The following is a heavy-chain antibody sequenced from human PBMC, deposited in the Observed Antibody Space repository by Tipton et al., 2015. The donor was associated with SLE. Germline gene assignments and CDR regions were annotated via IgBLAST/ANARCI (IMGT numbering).Heavy chain of an antibody. Sequence: GSLRLSCAASGFTFSSYSMNWVRQAPGKGLEWVSYISSDSSTIYYADSVKGRFTISRDNAKNSLYLQMNSLRDEDTAVYYCAREFSGEGYSYALWGQGTLVTVSS. V-gene: IGHV3-48*02. CDR3: AREFSGEGYSYAL. CDR1: GFTFSSYS. CDR2: ISSDSSTI. J-gene: IGHJ4*02. D-gene: IGHD5-18*01.